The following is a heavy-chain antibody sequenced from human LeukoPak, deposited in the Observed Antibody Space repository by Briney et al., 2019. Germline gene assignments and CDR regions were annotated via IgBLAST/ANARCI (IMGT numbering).Heavy chain of an antibody. D-gene: IGHD4-17*01. CDR3: ARADYGDYPPYYYYYMDV. V-gene: IGHV1-69*06. CDR2: IIPIFGTA. J-gene: IGHJ6*03. Sequence: SVKVSCKASGGTFSSYAISWVRQATGQGREWMGGIIPIFGTANYAQKFQGRVTITADKSTSTAYMELSSLRSEDTAVYYCARADYGDYPPYYYYYMDVWGKGTTVTVSS. CDR1: GGTFSSYA.